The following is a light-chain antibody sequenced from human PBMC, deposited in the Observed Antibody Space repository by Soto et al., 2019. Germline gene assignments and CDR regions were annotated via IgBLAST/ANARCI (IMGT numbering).Light chain of an antibody. CDR1: SSDVGGYNY. Sequence: HSALTQPRSVSGSPGQSVTISCTGTSSDVGGYNYVSWYQQHPGKAPKLMIYSVSKRPSGLPDRFSGSKSGNTASLTISGLQAEDEADYYCCSYAGSYTWVFGGGTKLTVL. V-gene: IGLV2-11*01. CDR3: CSYAGSYTWV. CDR2: SVS. J-gene: IGLJ3*02.